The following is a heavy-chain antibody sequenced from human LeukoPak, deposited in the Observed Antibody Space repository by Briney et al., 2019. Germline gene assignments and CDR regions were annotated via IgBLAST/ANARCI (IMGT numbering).Heavy chain of an antibody. CDR3: ARGTYCSSTSCYTTDAFDI. J-gene: IGHJ3*02. V-gene: IGHV4-61*02. D-gene: IGHD2-2*02. CDR1: GDSISSGSYY. CDR2: IYSSGST. Sequence: SQTLSLTCTVSGDSISSGSYYWRWIRQPAGKGLEWIGRIYSSGSTNYNPSLKSRVTISVDTSKNQFSLKLSSVTAADTAVYYCARGTYCSSTSCYTTDAFDIWGQGTMVTVSS.